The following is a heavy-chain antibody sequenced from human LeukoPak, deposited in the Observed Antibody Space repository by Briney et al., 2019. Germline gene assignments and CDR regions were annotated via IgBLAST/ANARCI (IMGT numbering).Heavy chain of an antibody. CDR2: MSGDGSST. V-gene: IGHV3-74*01. CDR1: GFSFSSYT. CDR3: VRWGDYYQSLFDS. Sequence: PGGYLRLSCAASGFSFSSYTMNWVRQAPGKGLVWVSRMSGDGSSTGYADSVKGRFSISRDNAKNTLYLQMNSLRVEDTAVYYCVRWGDYYQSLFDSWGQGTLVTVSS. J-gene: IGHJ4*02. D-gene: IGHD3-3*01.